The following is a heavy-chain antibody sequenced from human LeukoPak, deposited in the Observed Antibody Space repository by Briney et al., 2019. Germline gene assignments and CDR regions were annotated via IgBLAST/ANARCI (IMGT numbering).Heavy chain of an antibody. CDR1: GCTFSSYW. CDR3: ARDYGYCSGGSCPSLDY. V-gene: IGHV3-7*05. J-gene: IGHJ4*02. Sequence: GGSLRLSCAASGCTFSSYWMSWVRQAPGKGLEWVANIKQDGSEKYYVDSVKGRFTISRDNAKNSLYLQMNSLRAEDTAVYYCARDYGYCSGGSCPSLDYWGQGTLVTVSS. D-gene: IGHD2-15*01. CDR2: IKQDGSEK.